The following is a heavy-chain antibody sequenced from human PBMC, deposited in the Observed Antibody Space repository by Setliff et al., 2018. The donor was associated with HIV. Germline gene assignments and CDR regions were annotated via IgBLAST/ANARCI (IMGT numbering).Heavy chain of an antibody. CDR2: IYHSGTT. CDR1: GGSFSRYY. Sequence: PSETLSLTCAVYGGSFSRYYWGWVRQPPGKGLEWIGSIYHSGTTYYNPSLKSRVTISVATSKIQFSLKLTSVTAADTALYYCARSKYSSGWYSDHDAFDIWGQGTMVT. CDR3: ARSKYSSGWYSDHDAFDI. V-gene: IGHV4-38-2*01. D-gene: IGHD6-19*01. J-gene: IGHJ3*02.